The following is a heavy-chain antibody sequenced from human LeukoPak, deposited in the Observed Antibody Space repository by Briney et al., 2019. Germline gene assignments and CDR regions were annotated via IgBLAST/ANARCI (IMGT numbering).Heavy chain of an antibody. V-gene: IGHV4-34*01. J-gene: IGHJ4*02. CDR2: INHSGST. Sequence: PSETLSLTCAVYGGSFSGYYWSWIRQPPGKGLEWIGEINHSGSTNYNPSLKSRVTIPVDTSKNQFSLKLSSVTAADTAVYYCARVQGSVVPAATPFDYWGQGTLVTVSS. CDR1: GGSFSGYY. CDR3: ARVQGSVVPAATPFDY. D-gene: IGHD2-2*01.